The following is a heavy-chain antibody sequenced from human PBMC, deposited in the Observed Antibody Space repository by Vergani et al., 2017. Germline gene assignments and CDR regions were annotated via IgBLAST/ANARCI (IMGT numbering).Heavy chain of an antibody. D-gene: IGHD4-11*01. CDR1: GGSISSGSYY. CDR2: NNQSGST. J-gene: IGHJ3*02. CDR3: ASRGVSKQDAFDI. Sequence: QVQLQESGPGLVKPSQTLSLTCTVSGGSISSGSYYWSWIRPTPGKGLGWIGENNQSGSTNYNLPLKSRVSISVDTSKNQYSLKLSSVTAADTAVYYCASRGVSKQDAFDIWGQGTMVTVSS. V-gene: IGHV4-31*03.